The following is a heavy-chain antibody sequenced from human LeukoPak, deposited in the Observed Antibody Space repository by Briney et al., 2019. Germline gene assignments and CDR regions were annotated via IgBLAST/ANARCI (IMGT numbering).Heavy chain of an antibody. D-gene: IGHD3-22*01. J-gene: IGHJ5*02. Sequence: ASVKVSCKASGYTFTSYAISWVRQAPGQGLEWMGWISAYNGNTNYAQKLQGRVTMTTDTSTSTAYMELRSLRSDDTAVYYCARDYYDSSGYYSWFDPWGQGTLVTVSS. CDR3: ARDYYDSSGYYSWFDP. CDR2: ISAYNGNT. V-gene: IGHV1-18*01. CDR1: GYTFTSYA.